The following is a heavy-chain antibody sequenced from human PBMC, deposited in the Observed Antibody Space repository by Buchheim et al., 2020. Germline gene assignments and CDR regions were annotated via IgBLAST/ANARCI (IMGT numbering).Heavy chain of an antibody. CDR1: GFTFNNYD. CDR3: ARGSGVRRSYSDLPPSSYFDY. J-gene: IGHJ4*02. CDR2: IRQDGSEK. Sequence: EVRLLESGGGLAQPGGSLRLSCAASGFTFNNYDMTWVRQAPGEGLEWVANIRQDGSEKYHVDSVKGRFIISRDNDFNSLYLQMKSLRAEDTAVYYCARGSGVRRSYSDLPPSSYFDYWGQGSL. V-gene: IGHV3-7*01. D-gene: IGHD6-6*01.